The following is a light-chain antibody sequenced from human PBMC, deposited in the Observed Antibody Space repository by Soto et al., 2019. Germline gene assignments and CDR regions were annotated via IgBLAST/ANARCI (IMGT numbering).Light chain of an antibody. J-gene: IGKJ1*01. CDR2: AAS. V-gene: IGKV1-27*01. Sequence: DIQMTQSPSSLSASVGDRVTITCRASQGISNYLAWYQQKPGKVPKLLIYAASTLQSGFPSRFSGSGSGTDFTLTISSLQTEDVATYYCQKYNSAPRTFGQGTKVEIK. CDR3: QKYNSAPRT. CDR1: QGISNY.